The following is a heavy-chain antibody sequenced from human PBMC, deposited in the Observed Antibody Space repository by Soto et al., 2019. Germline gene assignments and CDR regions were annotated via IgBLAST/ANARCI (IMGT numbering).Heavy chain of an antibody. V-gene: IGHV1-69*12. Sequence: QVQLVQSGAEVKKPGSSVKVSCKASGGTFSSYAISWVRQAPGQGLEWMGGIIPIFGTANYAQKFQGRVTLTADDSTSTASMALSSLRCEDTAVYYCARCSIPYSSSSGYWFDPWGQGTLVTVSS. J-gene: IGHJ5*02. CDR1: GGTFSSYA. CDR3: ARCSIPYSSSSGYWFDP. CDR2: IIPIFGTA. D-gene: IGHD6-6*01.